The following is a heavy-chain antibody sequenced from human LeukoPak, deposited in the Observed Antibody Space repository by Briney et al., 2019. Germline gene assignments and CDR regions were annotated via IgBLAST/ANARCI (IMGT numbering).Heavy chain of an antibody. CDR1: GYTLTELS. D-gene: IGHD5-24*01. J-gene: IGHJ5*02. CDR2: FDPEGGET. CDR3: ARGSPDGYNYQGGVHWFDP. Sequence: ASVKVSCKVSGYTLTELSMHWVRQAPGKGLEWMGGFDPEGGETIYAQKFQGRVTMTEDTSTDTAYMELSSLRSEDTAVYYCARGSPDGYNYQGGVHWFDPWGQGTLVTVSS. V-gene: IGHV1-24*01.